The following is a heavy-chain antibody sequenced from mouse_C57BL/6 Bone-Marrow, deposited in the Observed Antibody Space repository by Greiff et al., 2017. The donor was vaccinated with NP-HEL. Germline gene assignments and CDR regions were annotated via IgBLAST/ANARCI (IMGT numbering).Heavy chain of an antibody. V-gene: IGHV1-54*01. CDR2: INPGSGGT. Sequence: QVHVKQSGAELVRPGTSVKVSCTASGYAFTNYLIEWVKQRPGQGLEWIGVINPGSGGTNYNEKFKGKATLTADKSYSTAYMQLSSLTSEDSAVYFCARGGIYYDYAWFAYWGQGTLVTVSA. CDR3: ARGGIYYDYAWFAY. CDR1: GYAFTNYL. D-gene: IGHD2-4*01. J-gene: IGHJ3*01.